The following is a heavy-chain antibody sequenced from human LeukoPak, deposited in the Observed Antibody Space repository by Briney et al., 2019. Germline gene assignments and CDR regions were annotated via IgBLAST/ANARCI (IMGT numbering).Heavy chain of an antibody. CDR3: AKYGGHPLPHYYLDY. D-gene: IGHD3-16*01. Sequence: GSLRPSCAASGFTFSRYGMSWVRQAPGKGVGWVSLIIDDGHTTSYADSVKGRFTISRDNSKNTLFLQMNSLRAEDTAVYYCAKYGGHPLPHYYLDYWGQGTQVTVSS. CDR2: IIDDGHTT. CDR1: GFTFSRYG. J-gene: IGHJ4*02. V-gene: IGHV3-23*01.